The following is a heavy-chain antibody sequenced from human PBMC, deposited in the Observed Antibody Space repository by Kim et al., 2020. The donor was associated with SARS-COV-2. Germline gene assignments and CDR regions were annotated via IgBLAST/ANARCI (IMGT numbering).Heavy chain of an antibody. CDR1: GYTFTSYD. V-gene: IGHV1-8*01. J-gene: IGHJ2*01. D-gene: IGHD6-19*01. Sequence: ASVKVSCKASGYTFTSYDINWVRQATGQGLEWMGWMNPNSGNTGYAQKFQGRVTMTRNTSISTAYMELSSLRSEDTAVYYCARGRYRQWLARDWYFDLWGRGTLVTVSS. CDR3: ARGRYRQWLARDWYFDL. CDR2: MNPNSGNT.